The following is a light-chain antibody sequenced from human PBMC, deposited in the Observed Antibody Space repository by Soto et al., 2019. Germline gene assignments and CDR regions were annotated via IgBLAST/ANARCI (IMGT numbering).Light chain of an antibody. CDR1: NSNIGTNT. CDR2: TNN. Sequence: QSVLTQPPSASATPGQRVTISCSGSNSNIGTNTVNCDQLLFRNTATTQIYTNNQRPSGVPQRFSGSKTGTSASLAIGGLQSEDGADYYCAAWDDSLGAYVFGTGTKVTVL. CDR3: AAWDDSLGAYV. V-gene: IGLV1-44*01. J-gene: IGLJ1*01.